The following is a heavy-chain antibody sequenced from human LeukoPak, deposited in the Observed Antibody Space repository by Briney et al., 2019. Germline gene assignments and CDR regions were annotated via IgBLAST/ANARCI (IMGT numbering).Heavy chain of an antibody. J-gene: IGHJ4*02. V-gene: IGHV3-30-3*02. CDR2: ISYDGSNK. CDR3: AKKEVGLHPFDY. D-gene: IGHD2-15*01. CDR1: GFTFSSYA. Sequence: GGSLRLSCAASGFTFSSYAMHWVCQAPGKGLEWVAVISYDGSNKYYADSVKGRFTISRDNSKSTLYLQMNSLRAEDTAVYYCAKKEVGLHPFDYWGQGTLVTVSS.